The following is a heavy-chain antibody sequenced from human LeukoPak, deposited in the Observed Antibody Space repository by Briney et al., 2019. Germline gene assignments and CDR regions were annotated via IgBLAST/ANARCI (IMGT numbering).Heavy chain of an antibody. Sequence: GGSLRLSCEASGFTFSNFWISWVRQAPGKGLEWEAHIKPDGSETYYVDSVKGRFTISRDNTRNSLYLQMNSLRAEDTAVYYCASDQASDTFTIPFGCWGQGTLVTVSS. CDR3: ASDQASDTFTIPFGC. CDR2: IKPDGSET. D-gene: IGHD3-9*01. V-gene: IGHV3-7*01. J-gene: IGHJ4*02. CDR1: GFTFSNFW.